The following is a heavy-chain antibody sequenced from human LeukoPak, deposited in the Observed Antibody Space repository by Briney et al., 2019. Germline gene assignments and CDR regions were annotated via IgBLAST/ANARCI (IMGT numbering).Heavy chain of an antibody. D-gene: IGHD6-13*01. CDR1: GFTFSSYS. CDR3: ARDRAGYSSSWYEYYFDY. V-gene: IGHV3-48*04. J-gene: IGHJ4*02. CDR2: ISSSSSTI. Sequence: GGSLRLSCAASGFTFSSYSMNWVRQAPGKGLEWVSYISSSSSTIYYADSVKGRFTISRDNAKNSLYLQMNSLRAEDTAVYYCARDRAGYSSSWYEYYFDYWGQGTLVTVSS.